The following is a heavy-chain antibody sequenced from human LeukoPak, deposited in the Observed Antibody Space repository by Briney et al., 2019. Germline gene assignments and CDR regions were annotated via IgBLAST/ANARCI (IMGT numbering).Heavy chain of an antibody. J-gene: IGHJ5*02. CDR3: ARGFGHP. CDR2: VYTSGTT. D-gene: IGHD3-10*01. CDR1: GGSISGYY. Sequence: SETLSLTCTVSGGSISGYYWSWFRQPAGKGLEWIGRVYTSGTTNYNPSLKSRVTMSIVTSKNQFSLKLTSVTAADTAVYYCARGFGHPWGQGTLVTVSS. V-gene: IGHV4-4*07.